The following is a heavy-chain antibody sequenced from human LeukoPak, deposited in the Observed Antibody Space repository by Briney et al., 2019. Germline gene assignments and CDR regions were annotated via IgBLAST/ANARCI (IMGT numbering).Heavy chain of an antibody. CDR2: INHSGST. J-gene: IGHJ6*02. D-gene: IGHD6-6*01. CDR3: ARGRGIAARPENYYYYYYGMDV. Sequence: SETLSLTCAVYGGSFSGYYWSRIRQPPGKGLEWIGEINHSGSTNYNPSLKSRVTISVDTSKNQFSLKLSSVTAADTAVYYCARGRGIAARPENYYYYYYGMDVWGQGTTVTVSS. V-gene: IGHV4-34*01. CDR1: GGSFSGYY.